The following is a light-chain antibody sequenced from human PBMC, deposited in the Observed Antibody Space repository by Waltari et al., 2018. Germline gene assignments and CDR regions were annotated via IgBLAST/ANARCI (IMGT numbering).Light chain of an antibody. Sequence: QSALTQPPSASGSPGQSVTISCTGTSSDVGGYNYVSWYQHHPGKAPKLMISEVNMRPSGVPDRFSGSKSGNTASLTVSGLQADDEADYYCTSDAGSHNWVFGGGTKLTVL. J-gene: IGLJ2*01. V-gene: IGLV2-8*01. CDR3: TSDAGSHNWV. CDR2: EVN. CDR1: SSDVGGYNY.